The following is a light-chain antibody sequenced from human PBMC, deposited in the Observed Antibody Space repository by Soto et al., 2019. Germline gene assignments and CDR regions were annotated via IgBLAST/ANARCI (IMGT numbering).Light chain of an antibody. Sequence: EIVLTQSPATLSSSPGERATLSCRASQSVNNYLHWYQQKPGQAPRLLLFDASKRATGIPARFSGSGSATDFTLTISSLEPEDFAVYYCQHRSIWPVSFGQGKRLESK. V-gene: IGKV3-11*01. CDR1: QSVNNY. J-gene: IGKJ5*01. CDR2: DAS. CDR3: QHRSIWPVS.